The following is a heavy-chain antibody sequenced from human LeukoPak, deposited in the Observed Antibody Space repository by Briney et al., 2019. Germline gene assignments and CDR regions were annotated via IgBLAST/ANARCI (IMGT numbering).Heavy chain of an antibody. J-gene: IGHJ3*02. Sequence: PGGSLRLSCAVSGFTFSGFWMSWVRQAPGKGLEWVSAISGGGGNTYYADSVKGRFTISRDNSKNTLYLQMNSLRAEDTAVYYCGKNRYSGSLSPFDIWGQGTMVTVSS. CDR1: GFTFSGFW. D-gene: IGHD1-26*01. CDR3: GKNRYSGSLSPFDI. V-gene: IGHV3-23*01. CDR2: ISGGGGNT.